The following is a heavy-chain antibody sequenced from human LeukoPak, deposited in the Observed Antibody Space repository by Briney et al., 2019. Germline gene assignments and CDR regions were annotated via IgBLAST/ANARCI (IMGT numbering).Heavy chain of an antibody. D-gene: IGHD6-13*01. Sequence: ASVKVSCKASGYTFTSYYMHWVRQAPGQGLEWKGIINPSGGSTSYAQKFQGRVTMTRDTSTSTVYMELSSLRSEDTAVYYCASHIAAAGTLRVQLDGMDVWGQGTTVTVSS. CDR3: ASHIAAAGTLRVQLDGMDV. CDR1: GYTFTSYY. J-gene: IGHJ6*02. CDR2: INPSGGST. V-gene: IGHV1-46*01.